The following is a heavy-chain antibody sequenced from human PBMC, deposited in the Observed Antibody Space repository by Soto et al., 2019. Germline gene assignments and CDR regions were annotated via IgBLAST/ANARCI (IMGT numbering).Heavy chain of an antibody. CDR3: ARGGHVVVVTAALDY. CDR1: GDTFTDYY. V-gene: IGHV1-46*01. D-gene: IGHD2-21*02. Sequence: QVQLMQSGAEVKKPGASVKVSCKASGDTFTDYYIHWVRQAPGQGLEWMGTVNPSGGHTTYAQHFVGRVTXPXXXSXXTLYMELPGLTSEDTAVYYCARGGHVVVVTAALDYWGQGTLVTVSS. CDR2: VNPSGGHT. J-gene: IGHJ4*02.